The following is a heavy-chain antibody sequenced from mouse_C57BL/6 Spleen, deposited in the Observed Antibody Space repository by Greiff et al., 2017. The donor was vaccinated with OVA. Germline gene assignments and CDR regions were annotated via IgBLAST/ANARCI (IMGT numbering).Heavy chain of an antibody. J-gene: IGHJ3*01. V-gene: IGHV1-61*01. CDR1: GYTFTSYW. CDR3: ARFYYDYDVAWFAY. D-gene: IGHD2-4*01. Sequence: QVQLQQPGAELVRPGSSVKLSCKASGYTFTSYWMDWVKQRPGQGLEWIGNIYPSDSETHYNQKFKDKATLTVDKSSSTAYMQLSSLTSEDSAVYYCARFYYDYDVAWFAYWGQGTLVTVSA. CDR2: IYPSDSET.